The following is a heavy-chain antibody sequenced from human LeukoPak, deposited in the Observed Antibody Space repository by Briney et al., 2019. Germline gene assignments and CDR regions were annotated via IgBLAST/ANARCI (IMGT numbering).Heavy chain of an antibody. Sequence: GGSLRLPCAASGFTFSSYGMHWVRQAPGKGLEWVAVISYDGSNKYYADSVKGRFTISRDNSKNTLYLQMNSLRAEDTAVYYCAKGRTEGVITTPIDYWGQGTLVTVSS. J-gene: IGHJ4*02. CDR2: ISYDGSNK. D-gene: IGHD3-22*01. CDR3: AKGRTEGVITTPIDY. CDR1: GFTFSSYG. V-gene: IGHV3-30*18.